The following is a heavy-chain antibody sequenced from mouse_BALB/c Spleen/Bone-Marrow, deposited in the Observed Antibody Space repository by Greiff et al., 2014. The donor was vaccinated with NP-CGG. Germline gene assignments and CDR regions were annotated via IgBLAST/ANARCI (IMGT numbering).Heavy chain of an antibody. CDR1: GYTLSTYW. Sequence: QVQLQQSGAELAKPGAPVKMSCKASGYTLSTYWMHWVKQRPGQGLEWIGYINPRTGFTEYSPKFRDKATFTVDNSSSTAYMRLSSLTSEDSAVYYCARGAYYGDYPAWFAYWGQGTLVTVSA. CDR2: INPRTGFT. D-gene: IGHD2-13*01. J-gene: IGHJ3*01. CDR3: ARGAYYGDYPAWFAY. V-gene: IGHV1-7*01.